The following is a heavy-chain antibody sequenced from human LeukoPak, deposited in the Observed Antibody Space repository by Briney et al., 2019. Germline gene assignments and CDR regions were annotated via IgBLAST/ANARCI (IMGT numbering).Heavy chain of an antibody. V-gene: IGHV3-23*01. Sequence: GASLRLSCAASGFTFSSYAMSWVRQAPGKGLEWVSAISGSGGSTYYADSVKGRFTISRDNSKNTLYLQMNSLRAEDTAVYYCAKRGDSGSYHYYYYGMVVWGQGTTVTVSS. D-gene: IGHD1-26*01. CDR3: AKRGDSGSYHYYYYGMVV. CDR1: GFTFSSYA. CDR2: ISGSGGST. J-gene: IGHJ6*02.